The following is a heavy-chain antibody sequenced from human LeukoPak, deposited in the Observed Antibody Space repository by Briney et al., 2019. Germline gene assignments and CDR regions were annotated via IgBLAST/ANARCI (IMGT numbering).Heavy chain of an antibody. D-gene: IGHD2-2*01. V-gene: IGHV4-59*01. CDR2: IYYSGST. CDR3: ATPNRYCSSTSCYAFDY. Sequence: SETLSLTCTVSGGSISSYYWSWIRQPPGKGLEWIGYIYYSGSTNYNPSLKSQVTISVDTSKNQFSLKLSSVTAADTAVYYCATPNRYCSSTSCYAFDYWGQGTLVTVSS. J-gene: IGHJ4*02. CDR1: GGSISSYY.